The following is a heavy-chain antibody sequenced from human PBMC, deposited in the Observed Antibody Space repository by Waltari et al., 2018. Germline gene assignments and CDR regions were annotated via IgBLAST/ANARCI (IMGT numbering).Heavy chain of an antibody. CDR1: GFSFSTYT. V-gene: IGHV3-21*01. J-gene: IGHJ4*02. CDR2: ISDSSVFI. Sequence: EVQLVESGGGLVKPGGSLRVSCAASGFSFSTYTMNWVRQAPGKGLEGVSSISDSSVFIYYADSGEGRFTISRDNVKNSVSLQMSSLRADDSAVYYCARVVSAAGTLYQFDYWGQGTLVTVSS. D-gene: IGHD6-13*01. CDR3: ARVVSAAGTLYQFDY.